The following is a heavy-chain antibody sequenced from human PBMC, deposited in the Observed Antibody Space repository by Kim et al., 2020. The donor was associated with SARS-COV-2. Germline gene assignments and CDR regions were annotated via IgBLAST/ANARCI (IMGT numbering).Heavy chain of an antibody. V-gene: IGHV1-2*06. J-gene: IGHJ4*02. Sequence: ASVKVSCKASGYTFTGYYMHWVRQAPGQGLEWMGRINPNSGGTNYAQKFQGRVTMTRDTSISTAYMELSRLRSDDTAVYYCARSMITFGGVIVMRLDPFDYWGQGTLVTVSS. CDR2: INPNSGGT. CDR1: GYTFTGYY. CDR3: ARSMITFGGVIVMRLDPFDY. D-gene: IGHD3-16*02.